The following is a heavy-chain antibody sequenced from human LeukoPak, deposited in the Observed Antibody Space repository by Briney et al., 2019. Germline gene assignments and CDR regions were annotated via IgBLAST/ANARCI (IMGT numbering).Heavy chain of an antibody. Sequence: PSETLSLTCTVSGASISSGSYFWSWIRQHPGKGLEWIGYIYNSGSAYYNPSLKSRVIISVDTSKNQFSLKLSSVTAADTAVYHCASGTSGTHYFEYWGQGTLVTVSS. CDR1: GASISSGSYF. V-gene: IGHV4-31*03. D-gene: IGHD1-14*01. CDR3: ASGTSGTHYFEY. J-gene: IGHJ4*02. CDR2: IYNSGSA.